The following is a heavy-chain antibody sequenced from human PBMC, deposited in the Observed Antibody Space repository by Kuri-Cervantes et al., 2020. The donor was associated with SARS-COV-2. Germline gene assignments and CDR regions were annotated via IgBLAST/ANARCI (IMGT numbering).Heavy chain of an antibody. D-gene: IGHD6-19*01. CDR1: GFTFSSYG. J-gene: IGHJ4*02. V-gene: IGHV3-30*18. CDR2: ISYDGSKK. CDR3: AKDSSGWLGSLNDY. Sequence: GESLKISCAASGFTFSSYGMHWVRQAPGKGLEWVAVISYDGSKKDYTASGKGRFTISRDNSQNTLYLQMNSLRAEDTAVYYCAKDSSGWLGSLNDYWGQGTLVTVSS.